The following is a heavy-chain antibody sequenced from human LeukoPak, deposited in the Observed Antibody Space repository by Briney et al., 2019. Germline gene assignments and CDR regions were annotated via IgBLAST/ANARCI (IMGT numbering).Heavy chain of an antibody. V-gene: IGHV1-8*01. D-gene: IGHD3-3*01. CDR3: ARVSVYDFWSGYSPWVGYYYMDV. J-gene: IGHJ6*03. CDR1: GYTFTSYD. Sequence: ASVKVSCKASGYTFTSYDINWVRQATGQGLEWMGWMNPNSGNTGYAQKFQGRVTMTRNTSISTAYMELSSLRSEDTAVYYCARVSVYDFWSGYSPWVGYYYMDVWGKGTTVTVSS. CDR2: MNPNSGNT.